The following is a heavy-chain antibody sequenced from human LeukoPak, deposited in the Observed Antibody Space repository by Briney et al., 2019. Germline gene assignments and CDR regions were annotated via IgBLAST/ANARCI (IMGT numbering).Heavy chain of an antibody. CDR2: ISGSGGNT. Sequence: PGGSLRLSCAASGFTFSSDAMSWVRQAPGKGLEWVSDISGSGGNTYSADSVKGRFTISRDNSKNTLYLQMNSLRADDTAVYYCAKDQWELPSNWFDPWGQGTLVTVSS. V-gene: IGHV3-23*01. J-gene: IGHJ5*02. D-gene: IGHD1-26*01. CDR3: AKDQWELPSNWFDP. CDR1: GFTFSSDA.